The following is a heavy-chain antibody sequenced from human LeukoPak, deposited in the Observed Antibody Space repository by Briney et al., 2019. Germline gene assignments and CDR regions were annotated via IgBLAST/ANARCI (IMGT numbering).Heavy chain of an antibody. D-gene: IGHD5-18*01. Sequence: GGSLRLSCAASGFTFSTYSMNWVRQAPGKGLEWVSYISSSSSTIYYADSVKGRFTISRDNAKNSLYLQMNSLRAEDTAVYYCARGLASGYSYGQIGYWGQGSLVTVSS. V-gene: IGHV3-48*04. CDR1: GFTFSTYS. CDR3: ARGLASGYSYGQIGY. J-gene: IGHJ4*02. CDR2: ISSSSSTI.